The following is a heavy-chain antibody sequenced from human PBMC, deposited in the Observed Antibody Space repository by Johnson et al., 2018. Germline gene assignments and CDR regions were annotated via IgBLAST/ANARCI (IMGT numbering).Heavy chain of an antibody. CDR1: GFTFSSYS. CDR3: ARALLDQNYYYSYMDV. V-gene: IGHV3-21*01. Sequence: VQLVQSGGGVVQPGRSLRLPCAASGFTFSSYSMNWVRQAPGKGLEWVSSISSSSSYIDYADSVKGRFPISRANAKNSLYLQLNSLRAEDTAVYYCARALLDQNYYYSYMDVWGKGTTVTVSS. J-gene: IGHJ6*03. CDR2: ISSSSSYI. D-gene: IGHD2-15*01.